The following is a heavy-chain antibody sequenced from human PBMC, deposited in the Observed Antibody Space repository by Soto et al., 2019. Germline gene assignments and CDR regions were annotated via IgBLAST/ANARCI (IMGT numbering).Heavy chain of an antibody. Sequence: QVPLVQSGAEVKKPGASVKVSCKASGYTFTSYGITWVRQAPGQGLEWMGWISAYNGNTNYAQNLQGRLTMTTDTSTSPAYMELKSLRSDDTAVYYCARDEYCSGGSCYSIVYFQHWGQGTLVTVCS. J-gene: IGHJ1*01. D-gene: IGHD2-15*01. CDR1: GYTFTSYG. V-gene: IGHV1-18*01. CDR3: ARDEYCSGGSCYSIVYFQH. CDR2: ISAYNGNT.